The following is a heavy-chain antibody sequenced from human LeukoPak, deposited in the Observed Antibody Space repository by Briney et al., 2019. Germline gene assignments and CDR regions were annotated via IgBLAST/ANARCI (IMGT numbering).Heavy chain of an antibody. V-gene: IGHV1-2*02. D-gene: IGHD2-21*02. Sequence: ASVKVSCKASGYTFTGCYMHWVRQAPGQGLEWMGWINPDSGGTHYAQKFQGRVTMTRNTSISTAYMELSSLRSEDTAVYYCARQTYCGGDCYSYYYYYMDVWGKGTTVTVSS. CDR2: INPDSGGT. CDR1: GYTFTGCY. CDR3: ARQTYCGGDCYSYYYYYMDV. J-gene: IGHJ6*03.